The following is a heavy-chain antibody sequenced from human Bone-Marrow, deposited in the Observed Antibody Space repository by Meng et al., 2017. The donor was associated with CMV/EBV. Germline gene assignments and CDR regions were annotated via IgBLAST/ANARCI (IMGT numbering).Heavy chain of an antibody. D-gene: IGHD6-19*01. Sequence: GESLKISCVASGFTFSDHWMGWVRQAPGKGLEWVADIWKDGNTIWYFDSVKGRFTISRDNAKNALFLQMNSLRVEDTAVYYRVRDMGWYRFYSWGQGTLVTVSS. CDR2: IWKDGNTI. J-gene: IGHJ4*02. V-gene: IGHV3-7*01. CDR1: GFTFSDHW. CDR3: VRDMGWYRFYS.